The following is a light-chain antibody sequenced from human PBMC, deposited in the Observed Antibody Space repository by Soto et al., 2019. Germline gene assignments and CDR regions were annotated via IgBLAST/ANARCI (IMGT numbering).Light chain of an antibody. V-gene: IGKV1-9*01. CDR3: QQLNSYTLT. CDR2: AAS. Sequence: DIQLTQSPSFLSASVGDRVTITCRASQGISSYLAWYQQKPGKAPKLLIYAASTLQSGVPSRFSGSGSGTEFTLTISSLQPEDFETYYCQQLNSYTLTFGGGTKVDI. CDR1: QGISSY. J-gene: IGKJ4*01.